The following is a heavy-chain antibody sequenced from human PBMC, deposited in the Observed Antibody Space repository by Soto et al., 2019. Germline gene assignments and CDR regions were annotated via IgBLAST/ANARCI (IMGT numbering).Heavy chain of an antibody. CDR3: ARDRVVAGIGEIDY. V-gene: IGHV3-30-3*01. CDR1: GFTFSNSA. D-gene: IGHD6-19*01. CDR2: ISYDGNNK. Sequence: QVQLVESGGGVVQPGRSLRLSCAASGFTFSNSAMHWARQAPGKGLEWVAVISYDGNNKYYADSVKGRFTISRDNSMNTLYPQMNSLRPEDTAVYYCARDRVVAGIGEIDYWGQGTLVTVSS. J-gene: IGHJ4*02.